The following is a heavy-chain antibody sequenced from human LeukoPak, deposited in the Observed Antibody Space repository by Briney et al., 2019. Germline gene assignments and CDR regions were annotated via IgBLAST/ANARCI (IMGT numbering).Heavy chain of an antibody. CDR3: ARGPHGYSSSWYRPSYNWFDP. D-gene: IGHD6-13*01. CDR2: INHSGST. Sequence: SETLSLTCAVYGGSFSGYYWSWIRQPPGKGLECIGEINHSGSTNYNPSLKSRVTISVDTSKNQFSLKLSSVTAADTAVYYCARGPHGYSSSWYRPSYNWFDPWGQGTLVTVSS. CDR1: GGSFSGYY. J-gene: IGHJ5*02. V-gene: IGHV4-34*01.